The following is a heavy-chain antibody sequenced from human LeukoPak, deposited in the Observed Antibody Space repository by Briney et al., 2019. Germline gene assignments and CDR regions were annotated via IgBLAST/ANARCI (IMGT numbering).Heavy chain of an antibody. CDR3: SKSGQDIVVVVAATPEYY. D-gene: IGHD2-15*01. CDR2: VSGSGGST. Sequence: PGGSLRLSCAASGFTFSSYAMSWVRQAPGKGLEWVSAVSGSGGSTYYADSVKGRFTISRDNSKNTLYLQMNSLRAEDTAVYYCSKSGQDIVVVVAATPEYYWGQGTLDTVSS. CDR1: GFTFSSYA. V-gene: IGHV3-23*01. J-gene: IGHJ4*02.